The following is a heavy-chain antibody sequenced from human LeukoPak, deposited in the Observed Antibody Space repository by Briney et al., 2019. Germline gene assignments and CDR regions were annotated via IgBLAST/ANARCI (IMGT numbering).Heavy chain of an antibody. V-gene: IGHV3-30*02. CDR3: AKDYYYGSGSYWDY. CDR2: IRYDGGKK. D-gene: IGHD3-10*01. Sequence: GGSLRLSCAASGFTFSSYAMHWVRQAPGKGLKWVAFIRYDGGKKYYADSVKGRFTISRDNSKNTLYLQMNSLRAEDTAVYYCAKDYYYGSGSYWDYWGQGTLVTVSS. J-gene: IGHJ4*02. CDR1: GFTFSSYA.